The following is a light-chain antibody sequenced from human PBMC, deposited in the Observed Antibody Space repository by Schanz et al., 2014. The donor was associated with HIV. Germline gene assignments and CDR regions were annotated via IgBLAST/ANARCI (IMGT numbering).Light chain of an antibody. J-gene: IGLJ1*01. CDR2: LNSDGSH. Sequence: QLVLTQSPSASASLGASVKLTCTLSSGHSNYAVAWHQQQPEKGPRYLMNLNSDGSHNKGDGIPDRFSGSSSGAERYLTISSLQSEDEADYYCAAWDDSLNGYVFGTGTKLTVL. CDR3: AAWDDSLNGYV. V-gene: IGLV4-69*01. CDR1: SGHSNYA.